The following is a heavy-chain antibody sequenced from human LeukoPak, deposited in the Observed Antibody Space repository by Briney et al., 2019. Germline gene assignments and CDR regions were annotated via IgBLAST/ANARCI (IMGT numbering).Heavy chain of an antibody. Sequence: GGSLRLSCAASGFTFSSYWMGWVRQAPGKGLEWVANIKQDGSEKYYVDSVKGRFTISRDNAKNSLYLQMNSLRAEDTAVYYCAKAPRIVVVPAAIYWGQGTLVTVSS. J-gene: IGHJ4*02. CDR2: IKQDGSEK. CDR3: AKAPRIVVVPAAIY. V-gene: IGHV3-7*03. CDR1: GFTFSSYW. D-gene: IGHD2-2*01.